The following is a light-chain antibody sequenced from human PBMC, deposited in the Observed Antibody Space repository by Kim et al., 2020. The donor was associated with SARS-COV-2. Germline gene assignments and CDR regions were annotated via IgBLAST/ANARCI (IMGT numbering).Light chain of an antibody. CDR1: HIVGIS. J-gene: IGKJ4*01. Sequence: SPGEGATLSYRASHIVGISLAWYQQTPGQAPRLLFYDASIRSTGIPDRFSGSGSGTDFSLTIGSLEPRDFASYYCQQRGNWPPALTFGGGTKLEI. CDR3: QQRGNWPPALT. CDR2: DAS. V-gene: IGKV3-11*01.